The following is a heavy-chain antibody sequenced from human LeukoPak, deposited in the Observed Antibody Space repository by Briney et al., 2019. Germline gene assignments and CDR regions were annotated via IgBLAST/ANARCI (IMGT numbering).Heavy chain of an antibody. Sequence: GGSLRLSCAASGFRFSGYWMTWVRQAPGRGLEWVANIKQDGSERYYVDSVKGRFTITRDNAKNSLSLQMNSLRVEDTAVYYCVRAIAAAASYWGQGTLVTVSS. CDR3: VRAIAAAASY. J-gene: IGHJ4*02. CDR1: GFRFSGYW. V-gene: IGHV3-7*01. CDR2: IKQDGSER. D-gene: IGHD6-13*01.